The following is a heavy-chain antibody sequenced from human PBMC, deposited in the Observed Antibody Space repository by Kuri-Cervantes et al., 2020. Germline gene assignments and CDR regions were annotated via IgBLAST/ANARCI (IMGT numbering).Heavy chain of an antibody. CDR3: ARGGLVDWLDP. CDR1: GGSISSYY. D-gene: IGHD3-16*01. J-gene: IGHJ5*02. CDR2: ISSSGSTI. V-gene: IGHV3-11*01. Sequence: LSLTCTVTGGSISSYYWSWIRQAPGKGLEWVSYISSSGSTIYYADSVKGRFTISRDNAKNSLYLQMNSLRAEDTAVYYCARGGLVDWLDPWGQGTLVTVSS.